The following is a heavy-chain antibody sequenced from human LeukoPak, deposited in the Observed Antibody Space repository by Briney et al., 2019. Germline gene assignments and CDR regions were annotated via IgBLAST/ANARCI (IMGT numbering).Heavy chain of an antibody. CDR1: GFTFSSYA. V-gene: IGHV3-23*01. CDR3: AKDKEITMRVVVFDAFDI. CDR2: ISDSGGST. J-gene: IGHJ3*02. D-gene: IGHD3-22*01. Sequence: QPVGSLSLSSAASGFTFSSYAMSWVRQAPGEGVEGVSAISDSGGSTYYADSVKDRFTTYRNNSKNTLYLQMNGLRAEDTAVYYCAKDKEITMRVVVFDAFDIWGQGTMVTVSS.